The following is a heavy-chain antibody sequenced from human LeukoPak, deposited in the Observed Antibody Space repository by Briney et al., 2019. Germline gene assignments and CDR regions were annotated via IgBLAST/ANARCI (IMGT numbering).Heavy chain of an antibody. V-gene: IGHV1-69*05. D-gene: IGHD5-12*01. CDR2: IFPIFGTA. J-gene: IGHJ4*02. CDR1: GGTFSSYA. CDR3: ARGLSDIVATIYYFDY. Sequence: SVKVSCKASGGTFSSYAISWVRQAPGQGLEWMGGIFPIFGTANYAQKFQGRVTITTDESTSTAYMELSSLRSEDTAVYYCARGLSDIVATIYYFDYWGQGTLVTVSS.